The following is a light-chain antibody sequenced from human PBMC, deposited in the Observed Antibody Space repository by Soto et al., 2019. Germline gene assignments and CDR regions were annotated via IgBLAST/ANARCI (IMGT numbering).Light chain of an antibody. V-gene: IGLV2-14*01. CDR2: EVT. CDR3: SSYTNINTRACV. J-gene: IGLJ1*01. CDR1: SGDIGSYKR. Sequence: QSVLTQPASVSGSPGQSITIYCTGNSGDIGSYKRVSWYQQHPGKAPKLIIYEVTDRPSGVSNRFSGSKSGNTASLTISGLQAEDEAEYYCSSYTNINTRACVFGTGTKLTVL.